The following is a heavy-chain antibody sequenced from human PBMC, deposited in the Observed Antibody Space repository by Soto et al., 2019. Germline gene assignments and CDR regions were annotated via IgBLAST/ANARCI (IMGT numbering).Heavy chain of an antibody. CDR2: INSGGDIT. V-gene: IGHV3-23*01. D-gene: IGHD2-15*01. Sequence: GGSLRLSCAACRDTFSNCSNYAMQWVRQAPGKGLEWVSGINSGGDITYYADSVKGRFTISRDNSKNTLHLQMNSLRAEDTAVYYCAKAFRVVVAAAAGTNWGQGTLVTVSS. J-gene: IGHJ4*02. CDR3: AKAFRVVVAAAAGTN. CDR1: RDTFSNCSNYA.